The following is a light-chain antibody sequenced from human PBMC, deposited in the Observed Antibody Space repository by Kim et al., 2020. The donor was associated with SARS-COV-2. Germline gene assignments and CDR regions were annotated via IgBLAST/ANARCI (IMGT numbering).Light chain of an antibody. CDR2: EET. CDR3: QQYDGVPFT. CDR1: QDISNS. Sequence: DIQLTQSPSSLSASVGDRVTITCPASQDISNSLNWYQQKPGEPPKLLIYEETNLETGVPIRFTGSTSVTDFTFTISSLQPEDIATYYCQQYDGVPFTFGGGTKVDIK. V-gene: IGKV1-33*01. J-gene: IGKJ4*01.